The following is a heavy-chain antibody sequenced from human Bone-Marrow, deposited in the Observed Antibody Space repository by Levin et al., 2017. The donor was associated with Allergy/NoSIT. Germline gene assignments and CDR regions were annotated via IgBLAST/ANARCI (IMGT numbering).Heavy chain of an antibody. D-gene: IGHD2-21*01. Sequence: GGSLRLSCAASGFSFTTYSMNWVRQAPGKGLEWVSYISSDSTTIYYADSVKGRFTISRDNGKNSLYLQMNSLRDEDTAVYYCASGCSSVDCVWYFDYWGQGTLAIVSS. V-gene: IGHV3-48*02. CDR1: GFSFTTYS. CDR2: ISSDSTTI. CDR3: ASGCSSVDCVWYFDY. J-gene: IGHJ4*02.